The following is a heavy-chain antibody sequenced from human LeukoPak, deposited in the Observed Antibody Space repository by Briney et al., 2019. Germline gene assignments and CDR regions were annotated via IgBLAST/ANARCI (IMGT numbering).Heavy chain of an antibody. CDR3: ARNDWFGEARRDY. V-gene: IGHV4-38-2*01. J-gene: IGHJ4*02. Sequence: PSETLSLTCAVSGYSISSGYYWGWIRQPPGKGLEWIGSIYHSGSTYYNPSLKSRVTISVDTSKNQFSLKLSSVTAADTAVYYCARNDWFGEARRDYWGQGTLVTVSS. CDR1: GYSISSGYY. CDR2: IYHSGST. D-gene: IGHD3-10*01.